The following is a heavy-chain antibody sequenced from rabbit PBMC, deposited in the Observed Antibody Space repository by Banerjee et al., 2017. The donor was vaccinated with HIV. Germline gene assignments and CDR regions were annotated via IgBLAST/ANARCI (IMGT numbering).Heavy chain of an antibody. Sequence: QSLEESGGDLVQPEGSLTLTCKASGFDLSSGYDMCWVRQAPGKGLEWIGTIYGGKGSTDYANWAKGRFTISKTSSTTVTLQMTSLTAADTATYFCARRDAVRGYGWDLWGPGTLVTVS. CDR1: GFDLSSGYD. D-gene: IGHD6-1*01. CDR3: ARRDAVRGYGWDL. V-gene: IGHV1S40*01. CDR2: IYGGKGST. J-gene: IGHJ4*01.